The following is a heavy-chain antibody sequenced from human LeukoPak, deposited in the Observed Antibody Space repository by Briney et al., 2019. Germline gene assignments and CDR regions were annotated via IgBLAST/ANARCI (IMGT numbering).Heavy chain of an antibody. V-gene: IGHV3-21*04. CDR3: ANPTPLTGGLGTLIDY. CDR1: GFTFSTYS. D-gene: IGHD2-8*02. CDR2: ITSSNYI. Sequence: GGSLRLSCAASGFTFSTYSMNWVRQAPGKGLEWVSSITSSNYIYYADSVKGRFTISRDNAKNSLYLQMNSLRAEDTAVYYCANPTPLTGGLGTLIDYWGQGTLVTVSS. J-gene: IGHJ4*02.